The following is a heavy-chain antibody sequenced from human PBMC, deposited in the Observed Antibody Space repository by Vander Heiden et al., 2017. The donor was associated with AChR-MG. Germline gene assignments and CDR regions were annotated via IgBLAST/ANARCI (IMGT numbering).Heavy chain of an antibody. J-gene: IGHJ4*02. V-gene: IGHV3-21*01. CDR2: ISSSSSYI. CDR3: ARVDYGGNTQKPDPGGIDY. CDR1: GVTFSSYS. Sequence: EVQLVESGGGLVKPGGSLRLSCAASGVTFSSYSMNWVRQAPGKGLEWVSSISSSSSYIYYADSVKGRFTISRDNAKNSLYLQMNSLRAEDTAVYYCARVDYGGNTQKPDPGGIDYWGQGTLVTVSS. D-gene: IGHD4-17*01.